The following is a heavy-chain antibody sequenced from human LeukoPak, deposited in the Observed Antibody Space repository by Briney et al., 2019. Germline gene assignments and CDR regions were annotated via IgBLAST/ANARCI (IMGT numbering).Heavy chain of an antibody. V-gene: IGHV1-46*01. Sequence: ASVKVSCTASGYTFTSYYMHWVRQAPGQGLEWMGIINPSGGSTTHAQKFQGRVTMTRDMSTSTVYMELSSLRSEDTAVYYCATHGGNHDYWGQGTLVTVSS. CDR3: ATHGGNHDY. CDR2: INPSGGST. J-gene: IGHJ4*02. D-gene: IGHD4-23*01. CDR1: GYTFTSYY.